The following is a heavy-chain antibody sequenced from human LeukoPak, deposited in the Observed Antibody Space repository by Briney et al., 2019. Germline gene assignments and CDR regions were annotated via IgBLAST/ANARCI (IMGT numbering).Heavy chain of an antibody. D-gene: IGHD3-22*01. J-gene: IGHJ4*02. Sequence: GGSLRLSCAASGFTFSSYAMSWVRQAPGKGLEWVSAISGSGGSTYYADSVKGRSTISGDNSKNTLYLQMNSLRAEDTAVYYCAKAEYDSSGYYYDSLDYWGQGTLVTVSS. CDR2: ISGSGGST. CDR3: AKAEYDSSGYYYDSLDY. CDR1: GFTFSSYA. V-gene: IGHV3-23*01.